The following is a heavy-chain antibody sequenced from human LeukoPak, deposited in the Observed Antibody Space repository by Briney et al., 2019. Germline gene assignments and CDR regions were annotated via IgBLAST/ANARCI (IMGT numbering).Heavy chain of an antibody. CDR3: ATSIAAPTTLDY. V-gene: IGHV1-3*01. Sequence: KFQGRVTITRDTSASTAYMELSSLRSEDTAVYYCATSIAAPTTLDYWGQGTLVTVSS. D-gene: IGHD6-6*01. J-gene: IGHJ4*02.